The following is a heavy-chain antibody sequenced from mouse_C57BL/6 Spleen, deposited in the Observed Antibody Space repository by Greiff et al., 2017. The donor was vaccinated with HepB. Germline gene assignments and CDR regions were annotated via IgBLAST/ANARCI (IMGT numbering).Heavy chain of an antibody. CDR2: IRFKSDNYAT. CDR1: GFTFSNYW. V-gene: IGHV6-3*01. CDR3: TEDYGSSFY. J-gene: IGHJ3*01. Sequence: EVKLEESGGGLVQPGGSMKLSCVASGFTFSNYWMNWVRQSPEKGLEWVAQIRFKSDNYATNYAESVKGRFTISRDDSKSSVHLQMNNLSAEATGIYYCTEDYGSSFYWGQGTLVTVSA. D-gene: IGHD1-1*01.